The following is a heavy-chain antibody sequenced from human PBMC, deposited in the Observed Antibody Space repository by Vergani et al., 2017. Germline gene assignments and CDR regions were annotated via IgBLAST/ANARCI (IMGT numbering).Heavy chain of an antibody. V-gene: IGHV5-10-1*01. CDR3: AIQVALAGKWWGPYYYYGMDV. Sequence: EVQLVQSGAEVKKPGESLRISCKGSGYSFTSYWISWVRQMPGKGLEWMGRIDPSDSYTNYSPSFQGHVTISADKSISTAYLQWSSLKASDTAMYYCAIQVALAGKWWGPYYYYGMDVWGQGTTVTVSS. D-gene: IGHD6-19*01. CDR2: IDPSDSYT. CDR1: GYSFTSYW. J-gene: IGHJ6*02.